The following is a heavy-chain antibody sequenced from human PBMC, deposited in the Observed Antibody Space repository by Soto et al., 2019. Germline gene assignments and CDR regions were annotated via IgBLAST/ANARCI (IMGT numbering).Heavy chain of an antibody. J-gene: IGHJ4*02. V-gene: IGHV2-5*01. CDR2: IYWNDDK. CDR3: AHSGDYYYGSGNDFDY. D-gene: IGHD3-10*01. CDR1: GFSLSTSGVG. Sequence: VSGPTLVNPTQTLTLTCTFSGFSLSTSGVGVGWIRQPPGKALEWLALIYWNDDKRYSPSLKSRLTITKDTSKNQVVLTMTNMDPVDTATYYCAHSGDYYYGSGNDFDYWGQGTLVTVSS.